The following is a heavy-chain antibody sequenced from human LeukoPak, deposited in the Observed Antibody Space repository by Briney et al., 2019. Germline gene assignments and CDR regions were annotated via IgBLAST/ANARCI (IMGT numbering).Heavy chain of an antibody. D-gene: IGHD6-19*01. CDR2: INPNSGGT. J-gene: IGHJ6*03. V-gene: IGHV1-2*02. CDR3: ARVSSGWYYYYYYYMDV. CDR1: GYTFTGYY. Sequence: ASVKVSCKASGYTFTGYYMHWVRQAPGQGLEWMGWINPNSGGTNYAQKFQGRVTMTRDTSISTAYMELSRLRSDDTAVYYCARVSSGWYYYYYYYMDVWGKGTTVTVSS.